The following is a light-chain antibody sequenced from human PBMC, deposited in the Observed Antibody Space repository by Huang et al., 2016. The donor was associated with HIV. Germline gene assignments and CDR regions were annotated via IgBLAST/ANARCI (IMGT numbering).Light chain of an antibody. J-gene: IGKJ3*01. Sequence: EIVLTQSPGTLSLSPGERATLSCRASQSVDSNYLAWYQQKPGQVPRLLIYGASSSDTGIPHNFSGSGSGTNVTLTVNGLEPEDFVVYYCQQYGSSPFTFGPGTKVDIK. V-gene: IGKV3-20*01. CDR1: QSVDSNY. CDR3: QQYGSSPFT. CDR2: GAS.